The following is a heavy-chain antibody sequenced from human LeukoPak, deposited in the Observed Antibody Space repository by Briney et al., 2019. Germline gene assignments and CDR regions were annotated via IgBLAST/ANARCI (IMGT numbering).Heavy chain of an antibody. CDR3: AKDRSPIVVVTAMRFDY. Sequence: GGSLRLSCAASGFTFSSYGMHWVRQAPGKGLEWVAFIRYDGSNKYYADSVKGRFTISRDNSKNTLYLQMNSLRAEDTAVYYCAKDRSPIVVVTAMRFDYWGQGTLVTVSS. CDR2: IRYDGSNK. J-gene: IGHJ4*02. CDR1: GFTFSSYG. D-gene: IGHD2-21*02. V-gene: IGHV3-30*02.